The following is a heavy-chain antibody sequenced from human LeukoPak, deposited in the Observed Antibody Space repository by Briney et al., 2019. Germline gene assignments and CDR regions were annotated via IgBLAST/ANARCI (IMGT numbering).Heavy chain of an antibody. CDR3: AREFEATGFWAFDY. J-gene: IGHJ4*02. CDR1: GFTSGSYA. V-gene: IGHV3-23*01. D-gene: IGHD3-16*01. CDR2: ISAGGGT. Sequence: PGGSLRLSCAASGFTSGSYAMTWVRQAPGEGLEWVSAISAGGGTYYADSVRGRFTISRDNSNNTLYLQMNSLRAEDTAVYYCAREFEATGFWAFDYWGQGTLLTVSS.